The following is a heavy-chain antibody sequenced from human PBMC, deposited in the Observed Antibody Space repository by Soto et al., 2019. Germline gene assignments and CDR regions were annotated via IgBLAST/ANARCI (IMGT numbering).Heavy chain of an antibody. D-gene: IGHD3-3*01. V-gene: IGHV4-30-4*01. Sequence: SETLSLTCNVSGGSINSGGYYWGWIRQHPGKGLEWIGYIHYRGRTSYNPSLQSRVSISVDTSKNQFSLKLSSVTAADTAVYYCARVPFRITIFGVVIIRPNWFDPWGQGTLVTVSS. CDR3: ARVPFRITIFGVVIIRPNWFDP. CDR1: GGSINSGGYY. CDR2: IHYRGRT. J-gene: IGHJ5*02.